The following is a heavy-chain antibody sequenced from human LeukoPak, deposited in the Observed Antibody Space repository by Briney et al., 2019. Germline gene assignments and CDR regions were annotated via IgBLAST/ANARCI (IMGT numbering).Heavy chain of an antibody. D-gene: IGHD6-19*01. J-gene: IGHJ4*02. Sequence: GGSLRLSCAGSGFTFRTYSMNWLRQAPGKGLEWVSSISSTSYSKYYADSVKGRFTISRDNAENSVYLQMNSLRADDTAIYYCTGESAARSIAVADYWGQGTLVTVSS. CDR1: GFTFRTYS. V-gene: IGHV3-21*06. CDR3: TGESAARSIAVADY. CDR2: ISSTSYSK.